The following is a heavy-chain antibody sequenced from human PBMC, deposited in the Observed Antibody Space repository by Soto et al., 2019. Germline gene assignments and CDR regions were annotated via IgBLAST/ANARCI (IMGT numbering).Heavy chain of an antibody. CDR3: ARMNYYDTSGYPFHY. D-gene: IGHD3-22*01. V-gene: IGHV4-59*01. CDR2: IYFRGTT. CDR1: GGSISSYY. J-gene: IGHJ4*02. Sequence: PSETLSLTCTVSGGSISSYYWSWIRQPPGKGLEWIGYIYFRGTTNHNPSLKSRVTMSADTSKNQFSLKLNSVTAADTAVYYCARMNYYDTSGYPFHYWGQGMMVTVSS.